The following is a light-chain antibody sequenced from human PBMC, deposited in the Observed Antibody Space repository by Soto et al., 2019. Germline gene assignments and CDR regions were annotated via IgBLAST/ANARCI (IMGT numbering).Light chain of an antibody. CDR3: SSFTSAYTFV. Sequence: QSVLTQPASVSGSPGQSIAISCTGTSSDIGAYNYVSWYQQHPGKAPKLLLSEVSNRPSGVSDRFSGSKSGNTASLTISGLQAEDEADYYCSSFTSAYTFVFGTGTKGTVL. J-gene: IGLJ1*01. V-gene: IGLV2-14*01. CDR1: SSDIGAYNY. CDR2: EVS.